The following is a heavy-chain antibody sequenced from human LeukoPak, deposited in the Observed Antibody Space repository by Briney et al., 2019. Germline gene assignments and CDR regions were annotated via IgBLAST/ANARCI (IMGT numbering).Heavy chain of an antibody. CDR2: IIPIFGTA. D-gene: IGHD2-2*01. Sequence: ASVKVSCKASGGTFSSYAIGWVRQAPGQGLELMGGIIPIFGTANYAQKFQGRVMITTDESTSTAYMELSSLRSEDTAVYYCARGHCSSTSCYEGLDWFDPWGQGTLVTVSS. CDR3: ARGHCSSTSCYEGLDWFDP. J-gene: IGHJ5*02. CDR1: GGTFSSYA. V-gene: IGHV1-69*05.